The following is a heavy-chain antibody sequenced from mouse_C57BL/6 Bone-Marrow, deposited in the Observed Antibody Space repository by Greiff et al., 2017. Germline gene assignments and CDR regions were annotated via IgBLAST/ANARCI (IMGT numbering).Heavy chain of an antibody. CDR2: IYPGNGDT. CDR3: ARGGGWPWFAY. Sequence: QVQLQQSGAELVRPGASVKMSCKASGYTFTSYNMPWVKQTPRQGLEWIGAIYPGNGDTSYNQKFKGKATLTVDKSSSTAYMQVSSLTSEDAAVYFCARGGGWPWFAYWGQGTLVTVSA. V-gene: IGHV1-12*01. J-gene: IGHJ3*01. CDR1: GYTFTSYN.